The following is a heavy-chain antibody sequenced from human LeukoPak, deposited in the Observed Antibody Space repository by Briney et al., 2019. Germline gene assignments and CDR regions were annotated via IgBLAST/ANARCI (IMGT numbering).Heavy chain of an antibody. J-gene: IGHJ4*02. V-gene: IGHV3-13*01. CDR3: ARGGHYYYYDSSGITD. Sequence: QTGGSLRLSCAASGFTFSSYDMHWVRQATGKGLEWVSAIGTAGDTYYPGSVKGRFTISRENAKNSLYLQMNSLRAGDTAVYYCARGGHYYYYDSSGITDWGQGTLVTVSS. CDR2: IGTAGDT. CDR1: GFTFSSYD. D-gene: IGHD3-22*01.